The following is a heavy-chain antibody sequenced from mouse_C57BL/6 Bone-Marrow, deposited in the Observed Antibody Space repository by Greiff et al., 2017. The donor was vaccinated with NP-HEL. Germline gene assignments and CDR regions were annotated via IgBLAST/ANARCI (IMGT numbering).Heavy chain of an antibody. CDR1: GYTFTNYW. CDR2: IYPGGGYT. Sequence: VQLQESGAELVRPGTSVKMSCKASGYTFTNYWIGWAKQRPGHGLEWIGDIYPGGGYTNYNEKFKGKATLTADKSSSTAYMQFSSLTSEDSAIYYCARSDYGTAWFAYWGQGTLVTVSA. J-gene: IGHJ3*01. D-gene: IGHD1-1*01. CDR3: ARSDYGTAWFAY. V-gene: IGHV1-63*01.